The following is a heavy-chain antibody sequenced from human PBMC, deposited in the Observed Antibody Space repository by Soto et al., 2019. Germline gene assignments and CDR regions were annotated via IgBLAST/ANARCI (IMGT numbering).Heavy chain of an antibody. D-gene: IGHD6-19*01. Sequence: QVQLVQSGAEVKKPGSSVKVSCKASGGTFSSYTISWVRQAPGQGLEWMGRIIPILGIANYAQKFQGRVTITADKSTSTAYMELSSLSSEDTAVYYCERDATVAVANDYFDYWGQGTLVTVSS. CDR1: GGTFSSYT. CDR3: ERDATVAVANDYFDY. CDR2: IIPILGIA. V-gene: IGHV1-69*08. J-gene: IGHJ4*02.